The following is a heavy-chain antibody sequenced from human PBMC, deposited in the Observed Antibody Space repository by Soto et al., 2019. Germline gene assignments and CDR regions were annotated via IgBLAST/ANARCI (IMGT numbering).Heavy chain of an antibody. CDR2: INHSGST. J-gene: IGHJ4*02. CDR1: GGSFSGYY. V-gene: IGHV4-34*01. CDR3: ARGGYSGYD. Sequence: QVQLQQWGAGLLKPSETLSLTCAVYGGSFSGYYWTWIRQSPGKGLEWIGEINHSGSTNYNPSLTGRVAISVDTSKTQFSLKLSSVTVADTAGYYCARGGYSGYDWGQGTLVTVSS. D-gene: IGHD5-12*01.